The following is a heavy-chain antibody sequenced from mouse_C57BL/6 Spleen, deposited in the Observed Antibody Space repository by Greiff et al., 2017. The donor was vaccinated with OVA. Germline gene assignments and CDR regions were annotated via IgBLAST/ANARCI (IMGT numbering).Heavy chain of an antibody. J-gene: IGHJ2*01. CDR3: ARQGGYYGSSSGFDY. CDR2: ISNGGGST. Sequence: DVMLVESGGGLVQPGGSLKLSCAASGFTFSDYYMYWVRQTPEKRLEWVAYISNGGGSTYYPDTVKGRFTISRDNAKNTLYLQMSRLKSDDTAMYYCARQGGYYGSSSGFDYWGQGTTLTVSS. D-gene: IGHD1-1*01. CDR1: GFTFSDYY. V-gene: IGHV5-12*01.